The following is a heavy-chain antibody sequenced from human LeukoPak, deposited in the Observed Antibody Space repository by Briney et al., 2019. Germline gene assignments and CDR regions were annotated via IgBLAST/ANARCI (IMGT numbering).Heavy chain of an antibody. D-gene: IGHD3-22*01. Sequence: PGGSLRLSCAASGFTFDDYGMSWVRQAPGKGLEWVSGINWNGGSTGYADSAKGRFTISRDNAKNSLYLQMNSLRAEDMALYYCAKEGYDEYYFDYWGQGTLVTVSS. CDR2: INWNGGST. J-gene: IGHJ4*02. CDR3: AKEGYDEYYFDY. CDR1: GFTFDDYG. V-gene: IGHV3-20*04.